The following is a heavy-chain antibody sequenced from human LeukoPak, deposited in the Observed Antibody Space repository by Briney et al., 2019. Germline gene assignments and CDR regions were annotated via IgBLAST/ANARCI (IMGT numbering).Heavy chain of an antibody. CDR2: IKSKTDGGTT. CDR1: GFTFSNAW. V-gene: IGHV3-15*01. D-gene: IGHD6-13*01. J-gene: IGHJ6*02. Sequence: GGSLRLSCAASGFTFSNAWMSWVRQAPGKGLEWDGRIKSKTDGGTTDYAAPVKGRFPISRDDSKNTLYLQMNSLKTEDTAVYFCTAHSTTWPYYGMDVWGQGTTVTVSS. CDR3: TAHSTTWPYYGMDV.